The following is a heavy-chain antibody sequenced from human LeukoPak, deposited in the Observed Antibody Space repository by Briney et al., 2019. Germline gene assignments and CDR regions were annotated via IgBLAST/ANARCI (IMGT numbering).Heavy chain of an antibody. V-gene: IGHV4-39*01. CDR1: GGSISSTSYY. CDR2: LYYSGST. Sequence: SETLSLTCTVSGGSISSTSYYWGRIRQPPGKGLEWIGSLYYSGSTYYNQSLRSRVTISVDTSKNQFSLRLSSVTAADTAVYYCARHASRYDFWSGLDYWGQGTLVTVSS. D-gene: IGHD3-3*01. CDR3: ARHASRYDFWSGLDY. J-gene: IGHJ4*02.